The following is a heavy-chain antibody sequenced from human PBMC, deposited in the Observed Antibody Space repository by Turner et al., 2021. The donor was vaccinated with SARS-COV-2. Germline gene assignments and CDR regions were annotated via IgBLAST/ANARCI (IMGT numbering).Heavy chain of an antibody. CDR1: GFTFSSYW. CDR3: ARLHTSSWYFDY. Sequence: EVQLVESGGGLVEQGGSLRLSGAASGFTFSSYWMHWVRQAPGKGLEWGANIKQDGSEKYYVHSVKGRFTISRDNAKNSLYLQMISLRAEDTAVYYCARLHTSSWYFDYWGQGTLVTVSS. D-gene: IGHD6-13*01. J-gene: IGHJ4*02. V-gene: IGHV3-7*03. CDR2: IKQDGSEK.